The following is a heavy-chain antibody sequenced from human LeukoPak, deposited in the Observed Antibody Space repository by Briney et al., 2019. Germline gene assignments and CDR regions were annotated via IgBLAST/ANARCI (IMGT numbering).Heavy chain of an antibody. CDR2: IYYSGST. J-gene: IGHJ3*02. CDR3: ARVIAAGAFDI. Sequence: SETLSLTCTVSGGSISSYCWSWIRQPPGKGLEWIGYIYYSGSTNYNPSLKSRVTISVDTSKNQFSPKLSSVTAADTAVYYCARVIAAGAFDIWGQGTMVTVSS. CDR1: GGSISSYC. V-gene: IGHV4-59*01. D-gene: IGHD6-13*01.